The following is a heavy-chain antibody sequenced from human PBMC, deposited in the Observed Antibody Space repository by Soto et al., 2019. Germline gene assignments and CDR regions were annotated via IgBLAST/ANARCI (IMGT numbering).Heavy chain of an antibody. CDR3: ARDFSACSSAMSYSYYYRMDV. J-gene: IGHJ6*02. CDR2: INRDGSRT. CDR1: GFNFSSYW. V-gene: IGHV3-74*01. D-gene: IGHD2-2*01. Sequence: EVQLVESGGGLVQPGGSLRLSCKASGFNFSSYWTHWVRQVPGRGLVWVSRINRDGSRTSYADYVKGRFTISRDNVKDTLYLQMNSVRAEDTAVYYCARDFSACSSAMSYSYYYRMDVLGQGTTVTVSS.